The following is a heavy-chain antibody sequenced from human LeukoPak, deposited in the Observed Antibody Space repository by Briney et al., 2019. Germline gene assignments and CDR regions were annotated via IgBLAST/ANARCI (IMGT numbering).Heavy chain of an antibody. CDR1: GGSISSTDW. CDR2: IYHGGST. CDR3: ARDLWGCSGGSCYWSWFDP. D-gene: IGHD2-15*01. V-gene: IGHV4-4*02. Sequence: SETLSLTCAVSGGSISSTDWWSWVRQSPGKGLEWIGEIYHGGSTNYNPSLKSRVTISVDKSKNQFSLKLSSVTAADTALYYCARDLWGCSGGSCYWSWFDPWGQGTLVTVSS. J-gene: IGHJ5*02.